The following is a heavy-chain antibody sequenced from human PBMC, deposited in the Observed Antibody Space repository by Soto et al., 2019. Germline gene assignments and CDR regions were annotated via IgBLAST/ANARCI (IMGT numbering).Heavy chain of an antibody. CDR1: GFIFSNYD. V-gene: IGHV3-23*01. Sequence: EVQLLESEGGWVQPGGSLRLSCAASGFIFSNYDMSWVRLAPGKGLEWVSVISGSGGTTYYADSVKGRFTISRDNSKNTLYLQMNSLRAEDTAVYFCAKRPQDCSGGSCYRNYFDYWGQGTLVTVSS. J-gene: IGHJ4*02. D-gene: IGHD2-15*01. CDR2: ISGSGGTT. CDR3: AKRPQDCSGGSCYRNYFDY.